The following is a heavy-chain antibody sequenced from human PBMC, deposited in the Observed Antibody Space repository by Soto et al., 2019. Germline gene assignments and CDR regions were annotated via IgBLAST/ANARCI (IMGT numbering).Heavy chain of an antibody. J-gene: IGHJ4*02. D-gene: IGHD6-19*01. CDR3: ARTPPSANPFDY. V-gene: IGHV3-72*01. Sequence: GGSVRLSCAASGFTFSSYSMNWVRQAPGKGLEWVSSISSSRNKANSYTTDYAASVKGRFTISRDDSRNSLYLQMNSLKTEDTAVYYCARTPPSANPFDYWRQGTLVTVSS. CDR1: GFTFSSYS. CDR2: SRNKANSYTT.